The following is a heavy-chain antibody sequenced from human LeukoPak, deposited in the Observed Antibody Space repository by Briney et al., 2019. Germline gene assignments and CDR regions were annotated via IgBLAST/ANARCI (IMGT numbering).Heavy chain of an antibody. CDR1: GFTFSSYA. CDR2: ISGSGGST. Sequence: GGSLRLSCAASGFTFSSYAMSWVRQAPGKGLEWVSAISGSGGSTYYADSVKGRFTISRDNSKNTLYLQMNSLRAEDTAVYYCAKDPTIAVAGLDDYWGQGTLVTVSS. V-gene: IGHV3-23*01. J-gene: IGHJ4*02. D-gene: IGHD6-19*01. CDR3: AKDPTIAVAGLDDY.